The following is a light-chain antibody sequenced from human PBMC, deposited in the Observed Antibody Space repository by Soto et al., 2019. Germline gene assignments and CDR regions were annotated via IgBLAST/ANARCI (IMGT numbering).Light chain of an antibody. CDR2: EGS. CDR1: SSDVGSYNL. Sequence: QSVLTQPASVSGSPGQSITISCTGTSSDVGSYNLVSWYQQHPGKAPKLMIYEGSKRPSGVSNRFSGSKSGNTASLTISGLQAEDEADYYCCSYAGSSLWVFGGGTKLT. V-gene: IGLV2-23*01. CDR3: CSYAGSSLWV. J-gene: IGLJ3*02.